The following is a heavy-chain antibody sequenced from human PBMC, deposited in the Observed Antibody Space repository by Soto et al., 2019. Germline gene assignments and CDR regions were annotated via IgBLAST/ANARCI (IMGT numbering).Heavy chain of an antibody. Sequence: PGGSLRLSCAASGFTFSSYAMSWVRQAPGKGLEWVSAISGSGGSTYYADSVKGRFTISRDNSKNTLYLQMNSLRAEDTAVYYCAKDAPRPHGRSSTGRSNWFDPWGQGTLVTVSS. CDR1: GFTFSSYA. V-gene: IGHV3-23*01. J-gene: IGHJ5*02. CDR3: AKDAPRPHGRSSTGRSNWFDP. D-gene: IGHD2-2*01. CDR2: ISGSGGST.